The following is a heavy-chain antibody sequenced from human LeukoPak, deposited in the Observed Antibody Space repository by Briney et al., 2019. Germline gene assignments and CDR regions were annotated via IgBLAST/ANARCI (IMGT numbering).Heavy chain of an antibody. V-gene: IGHV4-59*01. CDR1: DGSISGYH. CDR3: ARSDYYGSGSHTVFDAFDI. J-gene: IGHJ3*02. Sequence: SETLSLTCTVSDGSISGYHWSWIRWPPGKGLEWIGYIDDSGNTDYNPSLKSQVSISIAKSKNQFFLKLSSVTAADTAMYYCARSDYYGSGSHTVFDAFDIWGQGTRVTVSS. CDR2: IDDSGNT. D-gene: IGHD3-10*01.